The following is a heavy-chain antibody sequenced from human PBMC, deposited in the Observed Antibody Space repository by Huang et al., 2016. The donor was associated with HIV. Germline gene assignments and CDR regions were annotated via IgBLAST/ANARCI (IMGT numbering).Heavy chain of an antibody. CDR2: IYTSWST. Sequence: QVQLQESGPGLVKPSQTLSPTCTVSGASISSGSYYWTWLRQPAGKGLGWIGHIYTSWSTNYTPPLKSRVTRSIDTSKNHFSLGLNSVTAADTAVYYCATWPPGSQMRAFDIWGPGTMITVSS. V-gene: IGHV4-61*09. J-gene: IGHJ3*02. D-gene: IGHD2-15*01. CDR3: ATWPPGSQMRAFDI. CDR1: GASISSGSYY.